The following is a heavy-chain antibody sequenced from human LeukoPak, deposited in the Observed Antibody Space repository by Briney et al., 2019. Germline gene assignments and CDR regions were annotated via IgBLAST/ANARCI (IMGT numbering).Heavy chain of an antibody. Sequence: ETLSLTCAVYGGSFSGYYWSWVRQAPGKGLEWVSVIYSGGSTYYADSVKGRFTISRDNSKNTPYLQMNSLRAEDTAVYYCARDEAYGAWFDPWGQGTLVTVSS. CDR2: IYSGGST. J-gene: IGHJ5*02. CDR1: GGSFSGYY. V-gene: IGHV3-66*01. D-gene: IGHD4-17*01. CDR3: ARDEAYGAWFDP.